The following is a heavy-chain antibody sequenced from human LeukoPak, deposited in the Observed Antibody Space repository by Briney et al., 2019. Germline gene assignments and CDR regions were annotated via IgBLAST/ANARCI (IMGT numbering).Heavy chain of an antibody. CDR3: AKDLRRKGFDY. CDR2: ISYDGSNK. J-gene: IGHJ4*02. CDR1: GFTFSSYW. V-gene: IGHV3-30*18. Sequence: GGSLRLSCAASGFTFSSYWMSWVRQAPGKGLEWVAVISYDGSNKYYADSVKGRFTISRDNSKNTLYLQMNSLRAEDTAVYYCAKDLRRKGFDYWGQGTLVTVSS.